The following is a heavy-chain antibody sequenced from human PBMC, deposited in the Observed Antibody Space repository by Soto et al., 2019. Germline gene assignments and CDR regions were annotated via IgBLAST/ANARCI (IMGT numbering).Heavy chain of an antibody. J-gene: IGHJ6*02. V-gene: IGHV5-51*01. CDR2: IYPGDSDT. CDR1: GYSFTSYW. CDR3: ARQVASDILTGYPYYYYYGMDV. D-gene: IGHD3-9*01. Sequence: GASLKSSGKGSGYSFTSYWIGWVRQMPGKGLEWMGIIYPGDSDTRYSPSFQGQVTISADKSISTAYLQWSSLKASDTAMYYCARQVASDILTGYPYYYYYGMDVWGQGTTVTVSS.